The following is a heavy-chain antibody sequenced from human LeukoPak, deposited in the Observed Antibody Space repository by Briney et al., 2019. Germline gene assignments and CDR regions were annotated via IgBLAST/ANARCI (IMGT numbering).Heavy chain of an antibody. CDR1: GGSISSSSYY. CDR2: IYYSGST. V-gene: IGHV4-39*01. J-gene: IGHJ6*03. Sequence: PSETLSLTCTVPGGSISSSSYYWGCIRQPPGKGLECIGSIYYSGSTYYNPSLKSRVTISVDTSKNQFSLKLSSVTAADTAVYYCASIKWELLRADYYYYMDVWGKGTTVTVSS. CDR3: ASIKWELLRADYYYYMDV. D-gene: IGHD1-26*01.